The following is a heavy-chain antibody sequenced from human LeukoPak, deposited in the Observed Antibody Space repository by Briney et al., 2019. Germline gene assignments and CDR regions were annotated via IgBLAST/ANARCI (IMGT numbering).Heavy chain of an antibody. V-gene: IGHV3-9*01. J-gene: IGHJ3*02. Sequence: GGSLRLSCAASGFTFDDYAMHWVRQAPGEGLEWVSGISWNSGSIGYADSVKGRFTISRDNAKNSLYLQMNSLRAEDTALYYCAKAATVTLFFDAFDIWGQGTMVTVSS. CDR2: ISWNSGSI. CDR1: GFTFDDYA. D-gene: IGHD4-17*01. CDR3: AKAATVTLFFDAFDI.